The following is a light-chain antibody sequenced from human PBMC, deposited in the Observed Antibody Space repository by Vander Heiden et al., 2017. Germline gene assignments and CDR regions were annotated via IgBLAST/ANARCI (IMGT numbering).Light chain of an antibody. CDR1: QSVSSN. CDR2: GAY. CDR3: QQYNNWPPL. Sequence: EIVMTQSPATLSVSPGERATLSCRASQSVSSNLAWYQQKPGQAPRLLIYGAYTRATGIPARFSGSGSGTEFTLTISSLQSEDFAVYYCQQYNNWPPLFGQGTRLEIK. J-gene: IGKJ5*01. V-gene: IGKV3-15*01.